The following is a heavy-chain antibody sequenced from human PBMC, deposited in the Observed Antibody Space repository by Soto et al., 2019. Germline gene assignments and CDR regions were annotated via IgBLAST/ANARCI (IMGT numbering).Heavy chain of an antibody. Sequence: SDTLSLTCTVSGRSISGGDYHWSWIRQPPGKGLEWVGYIYDSATYHNPSLKSGVIISVDTSKNQFSLQLSSVTAADAAVDYGAEQGVYYDSSGYYYVVYCGEGTLITVS. D-gene: IGHD3-22*01. V-gene: IGHV4-30-4*02. CDR1: GRSISGGDYH. J-gene: IGHJ1*01. CDR2: IYDSAT. CDR3: AEQGVYYDSSGYYYVVY.